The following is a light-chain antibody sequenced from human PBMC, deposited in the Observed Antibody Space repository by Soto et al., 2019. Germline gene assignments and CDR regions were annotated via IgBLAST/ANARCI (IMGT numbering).Light chain of an antibody. Sequence: QSALTQPASVSGSPGQSITISCTGTNSDIGSYNLVSWYQQHPGKAPKLMIYEDSKRPSGVSNRFSGSKSGNTASLTISGLRSEDEADYYCYSYAGSSTLVFGGGTKLTVL. V-gene: IGLV2-23*01. J-gene: IGLJ2*01. CDR3: YSYAGSSTLV. CDR2: EDS. CDR1: NSDIGSYNL.